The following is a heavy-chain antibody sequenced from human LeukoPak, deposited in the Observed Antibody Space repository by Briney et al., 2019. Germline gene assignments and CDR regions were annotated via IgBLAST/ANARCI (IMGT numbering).Heavy chain of an antibody. J-gene: IGHJ5*02. CDR1: GGSISSSNW. CDR3: ARGRIWSSGYFSP. D-gene: IGHD3-22*01. Sequence: SGTLSLTCTVSGGSISSSNWWSWVRQPPGKGLEWIGEIYHSGSTNYKSSLKSRGTISADTSKNQFSLRLTSVTVADTAVYYCARGRIWSSGYFSPWGQGTLVTVSS. V-gene: IGHV4-4*02. CDR2: IYHSGST.